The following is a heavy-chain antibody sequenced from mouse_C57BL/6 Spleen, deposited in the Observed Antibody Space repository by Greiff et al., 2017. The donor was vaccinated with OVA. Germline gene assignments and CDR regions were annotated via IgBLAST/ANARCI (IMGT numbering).Heavy chain of an antibody. CDR3: ARQGDGYYLYYAMDY. V-gene: IGHV5-12*01. J-gene: IGHJ4*01. Sequence: EVKVVESGGGLVQPGGSLKLSCAASGFTFSDYYMYWVRQTPEKRLEWVAYISNGGGSTYYPDTVKGRFTISRDNAKNTLYLQMSRLKSEDTAMYYCARQGDGYYLYYAMDYWGQGTSVTVSS. D-gene: IGHD2-3*01. CDR1: GFTFSDYY. CDR2: ISNGGGST.